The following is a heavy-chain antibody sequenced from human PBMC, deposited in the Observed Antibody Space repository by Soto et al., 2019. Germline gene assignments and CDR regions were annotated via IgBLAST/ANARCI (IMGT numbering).Heavy chain of an antibody. V-gene: IGHV1-69*08. CDR2: IIPGLGLT. D-gene: IGHD4-17*01. J-gene: IGHJ4*02. CDR3: STDKDNHYAF. Sequence: QVQLVQSGAELKKPGSSMKVSCKTSGGSFNSFSFTWVRQAPGQGLEWVGRIIPGLGLTAYAQKFQGRITISADKATSTADMERSGPTSEDTAVYYCSTDKDNHYAFWGQGTLVTVSS. CDR1: GGSFNSFS.